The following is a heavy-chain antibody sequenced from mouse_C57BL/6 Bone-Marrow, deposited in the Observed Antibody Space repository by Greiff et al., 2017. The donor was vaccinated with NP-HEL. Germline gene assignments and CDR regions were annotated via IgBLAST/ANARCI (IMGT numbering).Heavy chain of an antibody. CDR3: ARSGYYYGSMDYAMDY. D-gene: IGHD1-1*01. CDR2: IYPRSGNT. J-gene: IGHJ4*01. Sequence: QVQLQQSGAELARPGASVKLSCKASGYTFTSYGISWVKQRPGQGLEWIGEIYPRSGNTYYNEKFKGKATLTADKSSSTAYMELRSLTSEDSAVYFGARSGYYYGSMDYAMDYWGQGTSVTVSS. CDR1: GYTFTSYG. V-gene: IGHV1-81*01.